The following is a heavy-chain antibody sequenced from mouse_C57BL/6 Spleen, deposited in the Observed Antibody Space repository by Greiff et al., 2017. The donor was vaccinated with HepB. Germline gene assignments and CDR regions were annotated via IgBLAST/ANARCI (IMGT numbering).Heavy chain of an antibody. CDR2: IYPSDSET. CDR1: GYTFTSYW. Sequence: QVHVKQPGAELVRPGSSVKLSCKASGYTFTSYWMDWVKQRPGQGLEWIGNIYPSDSETHYNQKFKDKATLTVDKSSSTAYMQLSSLTSEDSAVYYCARRGFITTVVADYWGQGTTLTVSS. D-gene: IGHD1-1*01. V-gene: IGHV1-61*01. J-gene: IGHJ2*01. CDR3: ARRGFITTVVADY.